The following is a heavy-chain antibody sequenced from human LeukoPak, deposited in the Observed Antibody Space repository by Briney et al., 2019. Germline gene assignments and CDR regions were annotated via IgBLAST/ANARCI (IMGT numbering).Heavy chain of an antibody. CDR3: ARDLSSDMVWGVPHPYYYYGMDV. CDR1: GFTFSSYA. J-gene: IGHJ6*02. CDR2: ISGSGGST. V-gene: IGHV3-23*01. Sequence: PGGSLRLSCAASGFTFSSYAMSWVRQAPGKGLEWVSAISGSGGSTYYADSVKGRFTISRDNSKNTLYLQMNSLRAEDTAVYYCARDLSSDMVWGVPHPYYYYGMDVWGQGTTVTVSS. D-gene: IGHD3-10*01.